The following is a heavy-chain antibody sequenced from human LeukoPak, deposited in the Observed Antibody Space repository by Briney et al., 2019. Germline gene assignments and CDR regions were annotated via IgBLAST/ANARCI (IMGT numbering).Heavy chain of an antibody. CDR1: EFMFSKYG. V-gene: IGHV3-30*18. J-gene: IGHJ3*01. D-gene: IGHD4-17*01. CDR3: AKGATTMSTADAFVL. Sequence: PGGSLRLSCVASEFMFSKYGIHWVRQAPGKGLEWVAVISYDGRNVDYEDSVKGRFTISRDNSKNTVYQQMSSLRTEDTAVYYCAKGATTMSTADAFVLWGQGAMVTVSS. CDR2: ISYDGRNV.